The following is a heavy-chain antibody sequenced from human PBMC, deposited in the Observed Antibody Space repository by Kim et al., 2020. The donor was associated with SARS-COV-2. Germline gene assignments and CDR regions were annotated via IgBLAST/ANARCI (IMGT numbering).Heavy chain of an antibody. CDR1: GGTFSSYT. Sequence: SVKVSCKASGGTFSSYTISWVRQAPGQGLEWMGRIIPILGIANYAQKFQGRVTITADKSTSTAYMELSSLRSEDTAVYYCARTGGSWSSPYYYYGMDVWGQGTTVTVSS. CDR3: ARTGGSWSSPYYYYGMDV. CDR2: IIPILGIA. J-gene: IGHJ6*02. D-gene: IGHD6-13*01. V-gene: IGHV1-69*02.